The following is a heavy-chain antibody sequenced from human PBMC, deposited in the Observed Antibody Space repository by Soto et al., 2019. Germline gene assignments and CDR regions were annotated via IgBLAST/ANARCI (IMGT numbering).Heavy chain of an antibody. CDR2: IYYSGST. CDR1: GGSISSGDYY. J-gene: IGHJ4*02. D-gene: IGHD3-10*01. CDR3: AIVGGFGPTTIDY. V-gene: IGHV4-30-4*01. Sequence: QVQLQESGPGLVKPSQTLSLTCTVSGGSISSGDYYWSWIRQPPGKGLEWIGHIYYSGSTYYNPSLKSRVTMSVDTPKNEFALKLSSVTAADTAVYYCAIVGGFGPTTIDYWGQGSMVTVSS.